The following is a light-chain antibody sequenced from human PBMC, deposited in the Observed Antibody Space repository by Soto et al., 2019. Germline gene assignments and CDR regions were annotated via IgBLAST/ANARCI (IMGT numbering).Light chain of an antibody. V-gene: IGKV1-39*01. CDR2: AAS. CDR3: QQSYSTPSIT. Sequence: DIQRTQSPSSLSASVGDRVTIACRSSQSIISYLNWYQQKPGKAPKILIYAASSLQSGVPSRFSGSGSGTDFTLTISSLQPEDFATYYCQQSYSTPSITFGQGTRLEIK. J-gene: IGKJ5*01. CDR1: QSIISY.